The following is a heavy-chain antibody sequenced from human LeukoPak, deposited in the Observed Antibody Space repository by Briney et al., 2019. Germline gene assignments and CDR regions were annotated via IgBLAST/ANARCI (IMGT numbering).Heavy chain of an antibody. J-gene: IGHJ6*02. V-gene: IGHV3-7*01. Sequence: GGSLRLSCAASGFTFSSYWMSWVRQAPGKGLEWVANIKQDGSQKYYVDSVKGRFTISRDNAKNSLYLQTTSLRAEDTAVYYCASISVNFGVVFGMDVWGQGTTVTVSS. CDR2: IKQDGSQK. CDR3: ASISVNFGVVFGMDV. D-gene: IGHD3-3*01. CDR1: GFTFSSYW.